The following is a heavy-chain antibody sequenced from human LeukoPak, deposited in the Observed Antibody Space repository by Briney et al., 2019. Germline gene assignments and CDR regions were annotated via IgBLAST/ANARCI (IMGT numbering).Heavy chain of an antibody. CDR3: ARHSTSWSPSPDY. CDR2: IYYSGST. D-gene: IGHD2-2*01. Sequence: SETLSLTCTVSGDSISSSDYYWGWIRQPPGKGLEWIGCIYYSGSTYYTPSLKSRVAISVDTSKTQFSLKLSSVTAADTAVYYCARHSTSWSPSPDYWGQGTLVIVSS. V-gene: IGHV4-39*01. J-gene: IGHJ4*02. CDR1: GDSISSSDYY.